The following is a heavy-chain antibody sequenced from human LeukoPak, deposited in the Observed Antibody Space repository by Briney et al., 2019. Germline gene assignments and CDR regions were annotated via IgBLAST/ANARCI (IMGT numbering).Heavy chain of an antibody. Sequence: PGGSLKLSCAASGFTFSSYGMHWVRQAPGKGLEWVAVISYDGSNKYYADSVKGRFTISRDNSKNTLYLQMNSLRAEDTAVYYCARDPGFMVRGSRRGYDDFYYYMDVWGKGTTVTISS. CDR2: ISYDGSNK. V-gene: IGHV3-30*03. CDR3: ARDPGFMVRGSRRGYDDFYYYMDV. CDR1: GFTFSSYG. J-gene: IGHJ6*03. D-gene: IGHD3-10*01.